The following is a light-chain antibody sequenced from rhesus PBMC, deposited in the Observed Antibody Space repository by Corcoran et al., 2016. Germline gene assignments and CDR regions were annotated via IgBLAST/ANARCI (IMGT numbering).Light chain of an antibody. CDR1: QSVSSS. J-gene: IGKJ1*01. V-gene: IGKV3-42*03. CDR2: GAS. Sequence: EIVMTQSPATLSLSPGERATLSCRASQSVSSSLAWYQQKPGQAPRLLFYGASSRATGIPERFRGSGSGTALTLTISSLEPEDFAVYYCQQYSNWPRTFGQGTKVEI. CDR3: QQYSNWPRT.